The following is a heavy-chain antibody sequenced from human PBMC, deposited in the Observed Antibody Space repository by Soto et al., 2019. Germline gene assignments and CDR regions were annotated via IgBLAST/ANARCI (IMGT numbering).Heavy chain of an antibody. D-gene: IGHD6-19*01. V-gene: IGHV3-30*18. J-gene: IGHJ4*02. CDR3: AKAARYSSGRYY. CDR2: ISYDGSNK. CDR1: GFTFSSYG. Sequence: GGSLRLSCAASGFTFSSYGMHWVRQAPGKGLEWVAVISYDGSNKYYADSVKGRFTISRDNSKNTLYLQMNSLRAEDTAVYYCAKAARYSSGRYYWGQGTLVTVSS.